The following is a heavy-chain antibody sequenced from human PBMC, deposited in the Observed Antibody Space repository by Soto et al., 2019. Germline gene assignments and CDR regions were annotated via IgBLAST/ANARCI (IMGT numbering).Heavy chain of an antibody. V-gene: IGHV4-59*08. J-gene: IGHJ6*02. D-gene: IGHD3-16*01. CDR3: ARSLYQSGLYNYGMDV. CDR1: GGSISSYY. CDR2: IYYSGST. Sequence: SETLSLTCTVSGGSISSYYWSWIRQPPGKGLEWIGYIYYSGSTNYNPSLKSRVTISVDTSKNQFSLKLSSVTAADTAVYYCARSLYQSGLYNYGMDVWGQGTTVTVSS.